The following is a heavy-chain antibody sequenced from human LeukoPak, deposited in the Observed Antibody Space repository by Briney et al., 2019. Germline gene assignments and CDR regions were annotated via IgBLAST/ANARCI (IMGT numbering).Heavy chain of an antibody. J-gene: IGHJ3*02. Sequence: SETVSLTCTVSGGSISSSSYYWGWIRQPPGKGLEWIGSIYYSGSTYYNPSLKSRVTISVDTSKNQFSLKLSSVTAADTAVYYCARPRARGAFDIWGQETMVTVSS. CDR1: GGSISSSSYY. V-gene: IGHV4-39*01. D-gene: IGHD4/OR15-4a*01. CDR3: ARPRARGAFDI. CDR2: IYYSGST.